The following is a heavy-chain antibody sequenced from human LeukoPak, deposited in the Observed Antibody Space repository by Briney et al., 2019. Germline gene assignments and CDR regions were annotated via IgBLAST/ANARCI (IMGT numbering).Heavy chain of an antibody. J-gene: IGHJ4*02. D-gene: IGHD5-18*01. CDR3: ARGPGGGCSYGPRLRRNFDY. CDR1: GGSFSGYY. Sequence: SETLSLTCAVYGGSFSGYYWSWIRQPPGKGLEWIGEINHSGSTNYNPSLKSRVIISVDTSKNQFSLKLSSVTAADTAVYYCARGPGGGCSYGPRLRRNFDYWGQGTLVTVSS. CDR2: INHSGST. V-gene: IGHV4-34*01.